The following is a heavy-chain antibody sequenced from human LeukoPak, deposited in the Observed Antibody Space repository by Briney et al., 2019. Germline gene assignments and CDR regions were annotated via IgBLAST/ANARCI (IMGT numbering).Heavy chain of an antibody. J-gene: IGHJ4*02. CDR1: VFTFNSYS. Sequence: PGGSLRLSCAASVFTFNSYSMSWVRHAPWKGLEWVSAISGSGGSTYYADSVKGRFTISRDNSKNTLYLQMNSLRAEDTAVYYCSSGAYYGPFHYWGQGTLATVSS. CDR3: SSGAYYGPFHY. V-gene: IGHV3-23*01. D-gene: IGHD1-26*01. CDR2: ISGSGGST.